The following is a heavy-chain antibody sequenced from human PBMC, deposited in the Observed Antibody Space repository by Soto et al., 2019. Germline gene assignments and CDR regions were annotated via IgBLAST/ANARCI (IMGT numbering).Heavy chain of an antibody. D-gene: IGHD3-22*01. V-gene: IGHV3-7*01. J-gene: IGHJ6*02. Sequence: GGSPRLSCAASGFTFSSYWMSWVRQAPGKGLEWVANIKQDGNEKYYVDSVKGRFTISRDNAKNSLYLQMNSLRDEDTAVYYCAREAYYYDSSGYYYYYGMDVWGQGTTVTVSS. CDR1: GFTFSSYW. CDR3: AREAYYYDSSGYYYYYGMDV. CDR2: IKQDGNEK.